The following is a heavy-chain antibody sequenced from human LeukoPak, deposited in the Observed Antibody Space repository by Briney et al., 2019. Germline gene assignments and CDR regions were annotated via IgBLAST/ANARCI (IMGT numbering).Heavy chain of an antibody. D-gene: IGHD4-17*01. J-gene: IGHJ5*02. CDR1: GFTFDDYA. CDR2: ISWNSGSI. CDR3: AKDPYSTVTPGGWFDP. Sequence: GGSLRLSCAASGFTFDDYAMHWVRQAPGKGLEWVSGISWNSGSIGYADSVKGRFTISRDNAKNSLYLQMNSLRAEDTALYYCAKDPYSTVTPGGWFDPWGQGTLVTVSS. V-gene: IGHV3-9*01.